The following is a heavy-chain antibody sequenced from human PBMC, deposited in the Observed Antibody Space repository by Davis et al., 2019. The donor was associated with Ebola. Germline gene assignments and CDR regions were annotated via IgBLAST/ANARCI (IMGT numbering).Heavy chain of an antibody. CDR2: IKSKTDGGTT. J-gene: IGHJ4*02. Sequence: GESLKISCAASGFTFSNAWMSWVRQAPGKGLEWVGRIKSKTDGGTTDYAAPVKGRFTISRDDSKNTLYLQMNSLKTEDTAVYYCTTGLAYCGGDCYSDFDYWGQGTLVTVSS. D-gene: IGHD2-21*01. CDR1: GFTFSNAW. CDR3: TTGLAYCGGDCYSDFDY. V-gene: IGHV3-15*01.